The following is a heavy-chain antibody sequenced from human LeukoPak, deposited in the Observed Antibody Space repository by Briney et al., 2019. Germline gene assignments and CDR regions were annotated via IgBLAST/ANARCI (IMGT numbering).Heavy chain of an antibody. CDR2: IHYSGSP. V-gene: IGHV4-39*01. J-gene: IGHJ6*02. Sequence: SETLSLTCTVSGGSISRSGYYWGWIRQPPGKGLEWIGTIHYSGSPYYNPSLKSRVTISVDTSENQLSLKLSSVTAADTAVYYCARLELVYGLDVWGQGTTVTVSS. D-gene: IGHD1-7*01. CDR3: ARLELVYGLDV. CDR1: GGSISRSGYY.